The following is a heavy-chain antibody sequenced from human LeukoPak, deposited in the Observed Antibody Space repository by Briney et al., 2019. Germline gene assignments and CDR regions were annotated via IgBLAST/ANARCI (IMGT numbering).Heavy chain of an antibody. Sequence: GASVKVSCKASGYTFTSYGISWVRQAPGQGLEWMGWISAYNGNTNYAQKLQGRVTMTTDTSTCTAYMELRSLRSDDTAVYYCARVVVPAATNWFDPWGQGTLVTVSS. D-gene: IGHD2-2*01. CDR3: ARVVVPAATNWFDP. J-gene: IGHJ5*02. V-gene: IGHV1-18*01. CDR1: GYTFTSYG. CDR2: ISAYNGNT.